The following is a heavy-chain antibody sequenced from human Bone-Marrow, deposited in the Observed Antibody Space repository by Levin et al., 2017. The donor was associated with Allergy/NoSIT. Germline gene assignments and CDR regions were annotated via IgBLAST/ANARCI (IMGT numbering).Heavy chain of an antibody. D-gene: IGHD3-10*01. CDR1: GYSFADFY. CDR2: VNPHSGST. V-gene: IGHV1-2*02. Sequence: ASVKVSCKASGYSFADFYIHWIRLAPGQGLEWLGWVNPHSGSTTVADRFRGRVTMTRDTSNSTAYVELSRLQSDDTATYFCARDSGDVGIYYFDFWGQGTLVTVSS. J-gene: IGHJ4*02. CDR3: ARDSGDVGIYYFDF.